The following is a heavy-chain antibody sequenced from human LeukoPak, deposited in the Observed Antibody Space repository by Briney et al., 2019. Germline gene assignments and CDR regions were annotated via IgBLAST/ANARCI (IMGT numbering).Heavy chain of an antibody. CDR2: ISSSSSTI. CDR3: AKISFYDSSGYSDY. Sequence: GGSLRLSCAASGFTFSSYSMNWVRQAPGKGLEWVSYISSSSSTIYYADSVKGRFTISRDISKNTLYLQMNSLRAEDTAVYYCAKISFYDSSGYSDYWGQGTLVTVSS. J-gene: IGHJ4*02. CDR1: GFTFSSYS. D-gene: IGHD3-22*01. V-gene: IGHV3-48*01.